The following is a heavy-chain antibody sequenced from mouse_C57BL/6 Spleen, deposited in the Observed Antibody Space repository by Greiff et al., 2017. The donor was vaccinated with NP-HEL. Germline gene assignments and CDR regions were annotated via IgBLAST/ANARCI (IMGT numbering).Heavy chain of an antibody. CDR3: ARYGITTVVGDWFAY. CDR2: IYPGSGST. CDR1: GYTFPSYW. D-gene: IGHD1-1*01. Sequence: QVQLQQPGAELVKPGASVKMSCKASGYTFPSYWITWVKQRPGQGLEWIGDIYPGSGSTNYNEQFKSKATLTVDTSSSTAYMQLSSLTSEDSAVYYCARYGITTVVGDWFAYWGQGTLVTVSA. J-gene: IGHJ3*01. V-gene: IGHV1-55*01.